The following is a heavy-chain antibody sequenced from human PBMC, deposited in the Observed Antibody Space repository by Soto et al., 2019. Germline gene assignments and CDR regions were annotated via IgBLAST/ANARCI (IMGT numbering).Heavy chain of an antibody. CDR3: ARHINEGYADSGDGRRNH. J-gene: IGHJ5*02. CDR1: GGSSNRHT. Sequence: QVQLVQSGAEVKKPGSSVKVSCKASGGSSNRHTINWVRQAPGQGLEWIGSMIYTLGITNYAQKFQGRVTTTADKSTSTAYMELSGLRSDDTAVYYCARHINEGYADSGDGRRNHWGQGTLVTVSS. D-gene: IGHD4-17*01. V-gene: IGHV1-69*02. CDR2: MIYTLGIT.